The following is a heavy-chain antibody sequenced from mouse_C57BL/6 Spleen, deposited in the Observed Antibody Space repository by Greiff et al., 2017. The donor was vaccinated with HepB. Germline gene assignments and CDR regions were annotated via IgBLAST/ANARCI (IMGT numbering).Heavy chain of an antibody. J-gene: IGHJ4*01. CDR2: IYPGSGNT. Sequence: VQLQQSGAELVRPGASVKLSCKASGYTFTDYYINWVKQRPGQGLEWIARIYPGSGNTYYNEKFKGKATLTAEKSSSTAYMQLSSLTSEDSAVYFCARHYGSSYNDAMDYWGQGTSVTVSS. D-gene: IGHD1-1*01. V-gene: IGHV1-76*01. CDR1: GYTFTDYY. CDR3: ARHYGSSYNDAMDY.